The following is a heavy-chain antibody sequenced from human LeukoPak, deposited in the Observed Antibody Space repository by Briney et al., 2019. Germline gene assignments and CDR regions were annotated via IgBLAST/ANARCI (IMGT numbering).Heavy chain of an antibody. Sequence: SETLSLTCTVSGGSISSYYWSWIRQPPGKGLEWIGYIYYSGSTNYNPSLKSRATISVDTSKNQFSLKLSSVTAADTAVYYCARDRTASDYWGQGTLVTVSS. CDR3: ARDRTASDY. CDR2: IYYSGST. V-gene: IGHV4-59*01. CDR1: GGSISSYY. J-gene: IGHJ4*02. D-gene: IGHD4-17*01.